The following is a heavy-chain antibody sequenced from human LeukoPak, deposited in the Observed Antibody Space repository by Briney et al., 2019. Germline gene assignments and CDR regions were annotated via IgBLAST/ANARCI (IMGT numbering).Heavy chain of an antibody. CDR3: ARGHYGSGTGTYPD. J-gene: IGHJ4*02. Sequence: SETLSLTCIVSGASISPNYWSWIRQPPGKGLECIGYIYYSGSTNYNPSLKSRVTISVDTSKNQLYLKLSSVTAADTAVYYCARGHYGSGTGTYPDWGQGTLVTVSS. V-gene: IGHV4-59*01. D-gene: IGHD3-10*01. CDR1: GASISPNY. CDR2: IYYSGST.